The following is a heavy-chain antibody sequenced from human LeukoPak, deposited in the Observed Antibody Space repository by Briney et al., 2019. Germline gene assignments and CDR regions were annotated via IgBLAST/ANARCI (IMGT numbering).Heavy chain of an antibody. CDR2: ICYSEST. V-gene: IGHV4-59*08. CDR1: GGSISSYY. J-gene: IGHJ4*02. D-gene: IGHD1-26*01. CDR3: ARRGGSCEFDY. Sequence: SEGLFLICTFSGGSISSYYWSWIRQPPGKGLEWIGYICYSESTNYNPSLETRVTISVDTSKNQFSLKLASVTATDTAVYYCARRGGSCEFDYWGQGTLVTVCS.